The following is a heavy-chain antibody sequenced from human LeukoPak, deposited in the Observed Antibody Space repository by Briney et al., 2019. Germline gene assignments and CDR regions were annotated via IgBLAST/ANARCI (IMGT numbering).Heavy chain of an antibody. D-gene: IGHD3-3*01. Sequence: GGSLRLSCAASGFTFSSYEMNWVRQAPGKGLDLVSYITKSGSTIYYADSVKGRFTISRDNAKNSLYLQMNSLRVEDTAVYYCARGGGSGYYGFGYWGQGTLVTVSS. CDR2: ITKSGSTI. V-gene: IGHV3-48*03. CDR3: ARGGGSGYYGFGY. CDR1: GFTFSSYE. J-gene: IGHJ4*02.